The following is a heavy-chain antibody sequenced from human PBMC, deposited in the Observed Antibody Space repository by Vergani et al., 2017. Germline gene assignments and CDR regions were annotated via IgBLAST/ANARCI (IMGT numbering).Heavy chain of an antibody. CDR1: GASVNRANYY. D-gene: IGHD2-21*01. Sequence: QVQLQESGPGLVKPSETLSLTCTVSGASVNRANYYWSWIRQTPGTGLEWIGFIYHSGGTSYSPSINSRVTIYLDTSNNQFSLKVASVTAADTTMYYCARTFCGGECYYDHWGQGTLVTVSS. CDR2: IYHSGGT. V-gene: IGHV4-61*01. CDR3: ARTFCGGECYYDH. J-gene: IGHJ4*02.